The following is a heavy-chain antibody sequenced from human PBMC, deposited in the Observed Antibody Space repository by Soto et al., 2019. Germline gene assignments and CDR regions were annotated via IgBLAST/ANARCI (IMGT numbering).Heavy chain of an antibody. CDR2: IHHSGDT. Sequence: SETLSLTCAVYGGSFSAYYWSWIRQPPGKGLEWIGEIHHSGDTNYIPSLKSRVSISVDTAKNQFSLKLSSVTAADTAVYYCARGRGYSYGLDPWGQGTLVTVSS. J-gene: IGHJ5*02. V-gene: IGHV4-34*01. CDR3: ARGRGYSYGLDP. D-gene: IGHD5-18*01. CDR1: GGSFSAYY.